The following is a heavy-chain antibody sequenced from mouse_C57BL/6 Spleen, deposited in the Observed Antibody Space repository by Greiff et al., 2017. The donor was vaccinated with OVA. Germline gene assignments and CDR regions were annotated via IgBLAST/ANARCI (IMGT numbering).Heavy chain of an antibody. CDR1: GYTFTSYW. CDR3: AREVLLRYERLGY. J-gene: IGHJ2*01. V-gene: IGHV1-53*01. Sequence: VQLQQPGTELVKPGASVKLSCKASGYTFTSYWMHWVKQRPGQGLEWIGNINPSNGGTNYNEKFKSKATLTVYKSSSTAYMQLSSLTSEDAAVYYCAREVLLRYERLGYWGQGTTLTVSS. CDR2: INPSNGGT. D-gene: IGHD1-1*01.